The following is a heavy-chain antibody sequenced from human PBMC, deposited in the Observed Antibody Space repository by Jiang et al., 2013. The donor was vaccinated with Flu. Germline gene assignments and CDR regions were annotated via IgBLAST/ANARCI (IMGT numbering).Heavy chain of an antibody. D-gene: IGHD3-10*01. Sequence: GAEVKKPGASVKVSCKVSGRTLNEVSIHWVRQAPGEGLEWMGGFDSEDGEMIYAKKFQGRVTMTEDTLTDTAYMELSSLRSEDTAMYYCATLRSFFIHLDPWGQGTLVTVSS. V-gene: IGHV1-24*01. J-gene: IGHJ5*02. CDR2: FDSEDGEM. CDR3: ATLRSFFIHLDP. CDR1: GRTLNEVS.